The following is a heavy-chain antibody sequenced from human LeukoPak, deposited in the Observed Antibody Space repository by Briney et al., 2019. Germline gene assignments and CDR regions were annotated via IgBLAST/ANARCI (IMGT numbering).Heavy chain of an antibody. J-gene: IGHJ5*02. CDR2: ISYDGSNK. V-gene: IGHV3-30*04. Sequence: GGSLRLSCAASGFTFSSYAMHWVRQAPGKGLEWVAVISYDGSNKYYADSVKGRFTISRDNSKNTLYLQMNSLRAEDTAVYYCARGRIVVVPASWFDPWGQGTLVTVSS. CDR1: GFTFSSYA. CDR3: ARGRIVVVPASWFDP. D-gene: IGHD2-2*01.